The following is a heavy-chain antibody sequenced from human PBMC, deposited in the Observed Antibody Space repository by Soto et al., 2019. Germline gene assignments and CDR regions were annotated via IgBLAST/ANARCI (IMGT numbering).Heavy chain of an antibody. CDR2: IYHSGST. CDR1: CGSISSGGYS. D-gene: IGHD1-1*01. J-gene: IGHJ4*02. CDR3: ARGLDWSLDF. Sequence: SETLSLTCAVSCGSISSGGYSWSWIRQPPGKGLEWIGYIYHSGSTYYNPSLKSRVTISVDRSKNQFSLKLSSVTAADTAVYYCARGLDWSLDFWGQGILVIVSS. V-gene: IGHV4-30-2*01.